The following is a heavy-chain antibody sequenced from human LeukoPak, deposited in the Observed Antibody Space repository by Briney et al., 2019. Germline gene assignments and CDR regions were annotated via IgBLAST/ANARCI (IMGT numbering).Heavy chain of an antibody. D-gene: IGHD3-22*01. CDR1: GYTFTSYY. CDR2: INPSGGST. Sequence: ASVKVSCKASGYTFTSYYMHWVRQAPGQGLEWMGIINPSGGSTSYAQKFQGRVTMTRDTSTSTVYMELSSLRSEDTAVYYCARRRRDNSGYYYFDFWGQGTLVTVSS. V-gene: IGHV1-46*01. CDR3: ARRRRDNSGYYYFDF. J-gene: IGHJ4*02.